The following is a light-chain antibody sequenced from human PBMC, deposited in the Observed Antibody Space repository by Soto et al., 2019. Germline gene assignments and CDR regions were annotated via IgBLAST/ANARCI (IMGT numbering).Light chain of an antibody. CDR2: GAS. J-gene: IGKJ1*01. V-gene: IGKV3D-20*02. Sequence: EVVLTQSPGSLSLSPGERTTLSCRASQSVMSNYLSWYQQKPGQPPRLLIYGASSRATGIPDRFSGSGSGTDFTLTISRLEPEDFAVYYCQQRSNWPPTFGQGTKVDIK. CDR1: QSVMSNY. CDR3: QQRSNWPPT.